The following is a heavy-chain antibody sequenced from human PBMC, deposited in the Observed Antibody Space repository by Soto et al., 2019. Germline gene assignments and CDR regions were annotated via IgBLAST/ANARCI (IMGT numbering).Heavy chain of an antibody. CDR3: ARDMEESITIFGVVPYSYYGMDV. CDR1: GFTFSSYA. CDR2: ISGSGGST. Sequence: TGGSLRLSCAASGFTFSSYAMSWVRQAPGKGLEWVSAISGSGGSTYYADSVKGRFTISRDNSKNTLYLQMNSLRAEDTAVYYCARDMEESITIFGVVPYSYYGMDVWGQGTTVTVSS. V-gene: IGHV3-23*01. J-gene: IGHJ6*02. D-gene: IGHD3-3*01.